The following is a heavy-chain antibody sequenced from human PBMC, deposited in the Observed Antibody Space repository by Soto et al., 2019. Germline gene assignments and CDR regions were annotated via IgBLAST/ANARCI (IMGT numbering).Heavy chain of an antibody. CDR2: INPNSGGT. J-gene: IGHJ3*02. V-gene: IGHV1-2*04. D-gene: IGHD6-19*01. Sequence: ASVKVSCKASGYTFTGYYMHWVRQAPGQGLEWMGWINPNSGGTNYAQKFQGWVTMTRDTSISTAYMELSRLRSDDTAVYYCARMYSSGWSRLAFDIWGQGTMVTVSS. CDR1: GYTFTGYY. CDR3: ARMYSSGWSRLAFDI.